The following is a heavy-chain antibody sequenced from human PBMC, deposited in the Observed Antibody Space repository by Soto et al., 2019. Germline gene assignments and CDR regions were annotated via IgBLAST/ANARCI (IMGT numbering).Heavy chain of an antibody. CDR1: GGSFSGYY. CDR3: ARAPLYCSGGSCQLDY. Sequence: SETLSLTCAVYGGSFSGYYWSWIRQPPGKGLEWIGEINHSGSTNYNPSLKSRVTISVDTSKNQFSLKLSSVTAADTAVYYCARAPLYCSGGSCQLDYWGQGTLVTVSS. D-gene: IGHD2-15*01. V-gene: IGHV4-34*01. CDR2: INHSGST. J-gene: IGHJ4*02.